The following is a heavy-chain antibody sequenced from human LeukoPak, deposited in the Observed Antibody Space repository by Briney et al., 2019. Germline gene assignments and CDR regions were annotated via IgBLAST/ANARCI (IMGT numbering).Heavy chain of an antibody. V-gene: IGHV4-59*01. CDR2: IYYSGST. Sequence: MTSETLPLTCTVSGGSINNYYWNWIRQPPWKGLEWIAYIYYSGSTNYNPSLKSRVTISVDTSNNQFSLKLSSVTAADTAVYYCARDLRGTSAMDVWGKGTTVTVSS. CDR1: GGSINNYY. J-gene: IGHJ6*03. D-gene: IGHD2-2*01. CDR3: ARDLRGTSAMDV.